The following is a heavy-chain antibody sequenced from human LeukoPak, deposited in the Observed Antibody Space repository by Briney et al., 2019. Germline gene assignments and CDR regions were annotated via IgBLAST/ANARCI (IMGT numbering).Heavy chain of an antibody. J-gene: IGHJ4*02. V-gene: IGHV4-38-2*02. CDR2: IYHSGST. D-gene: IGHD1-26*01. Sequence: PSETLSLTCTVSGYSISSGYYWGWIRQPPGKGLEWIGSIYHSGSTYYNPSLKSRVTISVDTSKNQFSPKLSSVTAADTAVYYCARETVGATSFDYWGQGTLVTVSS. CDR3: ARETVGATSFDY. CDR1: GYSISSGYY.